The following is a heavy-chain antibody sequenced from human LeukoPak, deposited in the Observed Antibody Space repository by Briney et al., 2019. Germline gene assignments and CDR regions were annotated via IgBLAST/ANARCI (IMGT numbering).Heavy chain of an antibody. CDR3: AKSRGRDHYYYYGMDV. CDR1: RFTFTTYG. CDR2: ISFDASNK. J-gene: IGHJ6*02. D-gene: IGHD1-26*01. V-gene: IGHV3-30*18. Sequence: GGSLRLSCAASRFTFTTYGMHWVRQAPGKGLEWLAVISFDASNKYYADSVKGRFTIPRDNSKDTLYLQMNSLRAEDTAVYYCAKSRGRDHYYYYGMDVWGQGTTVTVSS.